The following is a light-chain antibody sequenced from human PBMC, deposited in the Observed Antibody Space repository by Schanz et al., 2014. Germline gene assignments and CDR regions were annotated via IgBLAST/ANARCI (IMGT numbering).Light chain of an antibody. J-gene: IGKJ1*01. CDR2: GAS. CDR3: QQYRNDRT. CDR1: QSVTTN. V-gene: IGKV3-15*01. Sequence: EVVMTQSPATLSVSPGERATLSCRASQSVTTNLAWYQQKPGQAPRLLIYGASTRATGIPARFSGSGSGTEFTLTITSLQPEDFATYFCQQYRNDRTFGRGTRVEVK.